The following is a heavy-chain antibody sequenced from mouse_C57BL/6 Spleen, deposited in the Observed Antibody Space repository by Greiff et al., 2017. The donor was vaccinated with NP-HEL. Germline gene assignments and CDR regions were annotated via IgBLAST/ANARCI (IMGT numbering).Heavy chain of an antibody. J-gene: IGHJ1*03. Sequence: VQGVESGPGLVQPSQSLSITCTVSGFSLTSYGVHWVRQSPGKGLEWLGVIWRGGSTDYNAAFMSRLSITKDNSKSQVFFKMNSLQADDTAIYYCAKGYGSSYWYFDVWGTGTTVTVSS. V-gene: IGHV2-5*01. D-gene: IGHD1-1*01. CDR3: AKGYGSSYWYFDV. CDR1: GFSLTSYG. CDR2: IWRGGST.